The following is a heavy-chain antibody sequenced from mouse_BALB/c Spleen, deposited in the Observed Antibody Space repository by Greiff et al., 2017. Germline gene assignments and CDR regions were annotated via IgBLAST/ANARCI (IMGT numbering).Heavy chain of an antibody. V-gene: IGHV5-12-1*01. CDR2: ISSGGGST. J-gene: IGHJ4*01. Sequence: EVQGVESGGGLVKPGGSLKLSCAASGFAFSSYDMSWVRQTPEKRLEWVAYISSGGGSTYYPDTVKGRFTISRDNAKNTLYLQMSSLKSEDTAMYYCARHVYDYYAMDYWGQGTSVTVSS. CDR3: ARHVYDYYAMDY. D-gene: IGHD2-10*02. CDR1: GFAFSSYD.